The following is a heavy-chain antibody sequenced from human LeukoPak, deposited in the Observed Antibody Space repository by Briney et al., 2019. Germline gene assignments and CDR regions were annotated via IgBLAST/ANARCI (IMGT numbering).Heavy chain of an antibody. V-gene: IGHV3-9*03. D-gene: IGHD3-10*01. J-gene: IGHJ4*02. Sequence: GGSLRLSCVGSGFTFTTYWMSWVRQAPGKGLEWISGINWNGGSIYYADSVKGRFTISRDNAKNSLYLQMNSLRAEDMALYYCAKDIVSGSGSYGYFDYWGQGTLVTVSS. CDR3: AKDIVSGSGSYGYFDY. CDR2: INWNGGSI. CDR1: GFTFTTYW.